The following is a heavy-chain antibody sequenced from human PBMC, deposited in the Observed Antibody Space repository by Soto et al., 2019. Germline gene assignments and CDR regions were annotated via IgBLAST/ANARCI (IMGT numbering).Heavy chain of an antibody. Sequence: PGGSLRLSCAASGFTFSSYGMHWVRQAPGKGLEWVAVIWYDGSNKYYADSVKGRFTISRDNSKNTLYLQMNSLRAEDTAVYYCARDYYDSSGSHDYYYYGMDVWGQGTTVTVSS. CDR3: ARDYYDSSGSHDYYYYGMDV. J-gene: IGHJ6*02. V-gene: IGHV3-33*01. D-gene: IGHD3-22*01. CDR2: IWYDGSNK. CDR1: GFTFSSYG.